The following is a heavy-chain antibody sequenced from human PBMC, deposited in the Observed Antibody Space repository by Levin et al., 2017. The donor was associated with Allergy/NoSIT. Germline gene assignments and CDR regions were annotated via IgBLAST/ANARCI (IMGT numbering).Heavy chain of an antibody. J-gene: IGHJ3*02. CDR2: VYTSGNT. D-gene: IGHD4-17*01. CDR3: ARASTVTTWNDDAFDI. Sequence: SETLSLTCTVSGGSISSGSYYWSWIRQPAGKRLEWIGRVYTSGNTNYNPSLTSRVSISLDTSKNQFSLNLRSVTAADTAVYYCARASTVTTWNDDAFDIWGQGTLVTVSS. V-gene: IGHV4-61*02. CDR1: GGSISSGSYY.